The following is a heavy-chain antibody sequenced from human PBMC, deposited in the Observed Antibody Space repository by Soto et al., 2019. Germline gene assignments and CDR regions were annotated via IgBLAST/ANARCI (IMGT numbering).Heavy chain of an antibody. D-gene: IGHD1-7*01. CDR1: GYKFSSYW. J-gene: IGHJ6*02. V-gene: IGHV5-51*01. Sequence: PGESLQLSCTGSGYKFSSYWIGWVRQMPGKGLEWMGIIYPGDSDTRYNPSLKSRVTISVDTSKNQFSLKLSSVTAADTAVYYCARDKKLELRDYYGMDVWGQGTTVTVSS. CDR2: IYPGDSDT. CDR3: ARDKKLELRDYYGMDV.